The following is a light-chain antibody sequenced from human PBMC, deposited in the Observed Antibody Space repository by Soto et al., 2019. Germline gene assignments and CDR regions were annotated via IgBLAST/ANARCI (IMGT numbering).Light chain of an antibody. CDR2: GTY. J-gene: IGKJ1*01. CDR1: QGVLSMY. Sequence: VLTQSPGTLSLSPGERATLSCRASQGVLSMYLACYPQTPGQAPRLLIYGTYNRATGIPDRFSGSGSGTVFTITISRQEPEDLAVYYWQQYGSSGTFGQRTKVDIK. CDR3: QQYGSSGT. V-gene: IGKV3-20*01.